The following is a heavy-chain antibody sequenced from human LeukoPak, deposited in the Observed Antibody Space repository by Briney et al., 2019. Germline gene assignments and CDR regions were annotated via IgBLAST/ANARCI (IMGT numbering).Heavy chain of an antibody. CDR1: GGSISSGTYS. J-gene: IGHJ4*02. Sequence: SQTLSLTCTVSGGSISSGTYSWSWIRQPPGKGLEWIGSIYYSGSTYYNPSLKSRVTISVDTSKNQFSLKLSSVTAADTAVYYCARDTDSSGYYPNYFDYWGQGTLVTVSS. D-gene: IGHD3-22*01. CDR2: IYYSGST. CDR3: ARDTDSSGYYPNYFDY. V-gene: IGHV4-30-4*07.